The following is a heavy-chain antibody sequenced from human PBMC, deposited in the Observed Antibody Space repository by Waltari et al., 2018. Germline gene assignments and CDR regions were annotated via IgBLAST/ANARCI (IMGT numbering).Heavy chain of an antibody. V-gene: IGHV3-74*01. D-gene: IGHD4-17*01. CDR1: GFTFSSYW. J-gene: IGHJ4*02. CDR3: WGEFTVTSPAGFGY. Sequence: EVQLVESGGGLVQPGGSLRLSCAASGFTFSSYWMHWVRQAPGKGLVWVSRINSDGSSTSYADSVKGRFTISRDNAKNTLYLQMNSLRAEDTAVYYCWGEFTVTSPAGFGYWGQGTLVTVSS. CDR2: INSDGSST.